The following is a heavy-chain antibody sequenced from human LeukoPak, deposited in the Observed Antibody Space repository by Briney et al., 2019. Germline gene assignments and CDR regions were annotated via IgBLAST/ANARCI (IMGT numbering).Heavy chain of an antibody. Sequence: SETLSLTCTVSGGSISSYYWSWIRQPPGKGLEWIGYIYYSGSTNYNPSLKSRVTISVDTSKNQFSLTLSSVTAADTAVYYCATSPLAYCGGDCYNLAAFDIWGQGTMVTVSS. CDR2: IYYSGST. J-gene: IGHJ3*02. CDR3: ATSPLAYCGGDCYNLAAFDI. D-gene: IGHD2-21*01. CDR1: GGSISSYY. V-gene: IGHV4-59*01.